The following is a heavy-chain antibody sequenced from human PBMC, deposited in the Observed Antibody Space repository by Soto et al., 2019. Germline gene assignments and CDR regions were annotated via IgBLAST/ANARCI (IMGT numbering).Heavy chain of an antibody. CDR3: TRDRIQLWSLPYYYYYGMDV. V-gene: IGHV3-49*03. Sequence: GGSLRLSCTASGFTFGDYAMSWFRQAPGKGLEWVGFIRSKAYGGTTEYAASVKGRFTISRDDSKSIAYLQMNSLKTEDTAVYYCTRDRIQLWSLPYYYYYGMDVWGQGTTVTGSS. D-gene: IGHD5-18*01. CDR2: IRSKAYGGTT. J-gene: IGHJ6*02. CDR1: GFTFGDYA.